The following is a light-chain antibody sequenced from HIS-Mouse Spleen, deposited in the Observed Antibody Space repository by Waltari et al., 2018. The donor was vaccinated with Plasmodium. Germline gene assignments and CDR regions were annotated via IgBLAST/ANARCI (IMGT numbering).Light chain of an antibody. J-gene: IGKJ1*01. CDR3: QQYNSYSHT. V-gene: IGKV1-5*03. CDR2: KAS. CDR1: QSISSW. Sequence: DIQMTQSPSTLSAYVGDRVNITCRASQSISSWLAWYQQKPGKAPKLLIYKASSLESGVPSRFSGSGSGTEFTLTISSLQPDDFATYYCQQYNSYSHTFGQGTKVEIK.